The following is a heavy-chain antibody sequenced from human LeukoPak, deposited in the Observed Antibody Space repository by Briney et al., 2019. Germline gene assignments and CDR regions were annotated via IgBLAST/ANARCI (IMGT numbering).Heavy chain of an antibody. V-gene: IGHV3-30*04. CDR1: GFTFSRYA. J-gene: IGHJ3*02. Sequence: GGPRRLSCAADGFTFSRYAMHWVRQAPGKGLEWVAVAPHDGSDEDYADSVKGRFTISRDNSKNTLNLQMNSLGPEDTALYYCATGALYAFDIWGQGTMVSVSS. CDR3: ATGALYAFDI. CDR2: APHDGSDE.